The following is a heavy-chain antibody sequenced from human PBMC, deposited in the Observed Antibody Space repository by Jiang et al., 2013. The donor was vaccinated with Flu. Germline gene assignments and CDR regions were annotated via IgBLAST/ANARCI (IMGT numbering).Heavy chain of an antibody. Sequence: VIPTQTLTLTCTFSGFSLSTSGVGVGWFRQSPGKALEWLGIIYWDDDTRYSPSLENRLTITSDNSKNQVVLAMANMDPVDTATYYCALSRKDESSWASDHWGQGIQAIVSS. CDR1: GFSLSTSGVG. CDR3: ALSRKDESSWASDH. V-gene: IGHV2-5*02. D-gene: IGHD2-15*01. J-gene: IGHJ4*02. CDR2: IYWDDDT.